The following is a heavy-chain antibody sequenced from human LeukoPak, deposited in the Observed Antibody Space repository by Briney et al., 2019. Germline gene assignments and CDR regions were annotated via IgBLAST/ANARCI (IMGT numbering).Heavy chain of an antibody. V-gene: IGHV4-59*12. Sequence: SETLSLTCTVSGGSISSYYWSWIRQPPGKGLEWIGYSYYSGSTNYNPSLKSRVTISVDKSKNQFSLKLSSVTAADTAVYYCATLERYCSGGSCYSGLGFHYWGQGTLVTVSS. CDR2: SYYSGST. CDR3: ATLERYCSGGSCYSGLGFHY. CDR1: GGSISSYY. D-gene: IGHD2-15*01. J-gene: IGHJ4*02.